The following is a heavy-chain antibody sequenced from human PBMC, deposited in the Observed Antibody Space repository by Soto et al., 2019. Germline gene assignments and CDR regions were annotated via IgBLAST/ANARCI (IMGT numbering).Heavy chain of an antibody. CDR1: GYTFTSYG. CDR3: AKDVLRFLEWLAFYGMDV. J-gene: IGHJ6*02. Sequence: ASVKVSCKASGYTFTSYGISCVRQAPGQGLEWMGWISTYNGNTKYAQKLQGRVTMTTDTSKNTLYLQMNSLRAEDTAVYYCAKDVLRFLEWLAFYGMDVWGQGTTVTVSS. V-gene: IGHV1-18*01. D-gene: IGHD3-3*01. CDR2: ISTYNGNT.